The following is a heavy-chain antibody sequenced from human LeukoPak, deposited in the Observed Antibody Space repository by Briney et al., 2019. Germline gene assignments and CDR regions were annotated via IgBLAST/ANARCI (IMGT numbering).Heavy chain of an antibody. V-gene: IGHV3-23*01. Sequence: TGGSLRLSCAASGFTFRSYAMSWVLQAPGKGLEWVSALSGSGGSKYYADSVKGRFTISRDNSKNTLYLQMNSLRAEDTAVYYCAKRGAEVGVTVAPGDYWGQGTLVTVSS. CDR3: AKRGAEVGVTVAPGDY. D-gene: IGHD3-16*02. J-gene: IGHJ4*02. CDR2: LSGSGGSK. CDR1: GFTFRSYA.